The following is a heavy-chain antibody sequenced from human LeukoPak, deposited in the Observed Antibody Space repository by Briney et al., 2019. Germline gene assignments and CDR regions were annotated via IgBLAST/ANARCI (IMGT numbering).Heavy chain of an antibody. CDR3: ARANYGSGSYKD. CDR2: INSDGSST. V-gene: IGHV3-74*01. Sequence: PGGSLRLSCAASGFTFSSYWMHWDRQAPGKGLVWVSRINSDGSSTSYADSVKGRFTISRDNSKNTLYLQMNSLRAEDTAVYYCARANYGSGSYKDWGQGTLVTVSS. CDR1: GFTFSSYW. D-gene: IGHD3-10*01. J-gene: IGHJ4*02.